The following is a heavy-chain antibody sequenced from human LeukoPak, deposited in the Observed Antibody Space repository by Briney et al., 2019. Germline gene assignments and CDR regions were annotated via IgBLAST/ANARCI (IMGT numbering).Heavy chain of an antibody. D-gene: IGHD4-23*01. CDR3: ASPTTVVY. CDR1: GFTFSDYY. CDR2: ISSGSTI. Sequence: GGSLRLSCAASGFTFSDYYMSWIRQAPGKGLEWVSYISSGSTIYYADSVKGRFTISRDNAKNSLYLQMNSLRAEDTAVYYCASPTTVVYWGQGTLVTVSS. V-gene: IGHV3-11*01. J-gene: IGHJ4*02.